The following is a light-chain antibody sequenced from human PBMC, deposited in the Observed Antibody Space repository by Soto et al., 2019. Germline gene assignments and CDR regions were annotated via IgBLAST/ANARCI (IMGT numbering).Light chain of an antibody. CDR3: SAYRISSTD. CDR1: SSDVGCYNY. Sequence: QSALTQPASVSGSPGQSITISCTGTSSDVGCYNYISWHQQHPGKAPKLMIYDVSLRPSGVSDRFSGSKSGNTASLTISGLQAEDEADYYCSAYRISSTDFGGGTKLTVL. CDR2: DVS. V-gene: IGLV2-14*03. J-gene: IGLJ2*01.